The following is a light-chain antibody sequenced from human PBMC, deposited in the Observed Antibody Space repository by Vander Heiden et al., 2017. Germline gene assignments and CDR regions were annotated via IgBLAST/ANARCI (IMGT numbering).Light chain of an antibody. Sequence: QSVLTQPPSLSGAPGPKVNISCTGSSSNSGAGYDVHWYQQRPGTAPKLLIYGNTNRPSGVPDRFSGSKSGTSASLAITGLQAEDEAHYYCQSYDTSLSGWVFGGGTKLTVL. J-gene: IGLJ3*02. V-gene: IGLV1-40*01. CDR3: QSYDTSLSGWV. CDR2: GNT. CDR1: SSNSGAGYD.